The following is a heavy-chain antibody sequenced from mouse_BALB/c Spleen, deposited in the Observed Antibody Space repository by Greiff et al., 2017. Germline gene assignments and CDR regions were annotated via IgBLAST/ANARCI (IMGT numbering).Heavy chain of an antibody. CDR1: GFTFSSYG. Sequence: EVMLVESGGDLVKPGGSLKLSCAASGFTFSSYGMSWVRQTPDKRLEWVATISSGGSYTYYPDSVKGRFTISRDNAKNTLYLQMSSLKSEDTAMYYCARQGSSMVTTTGYYFDYWGQGTTLTVAS. CDR2: ISSGGSYT. D-gene: IGHD2-2*01. V-gene: IGHV5-6*01. CDR3: ARQGSSMVTTTGYYFDY. J-gene: IGHJ2*01.